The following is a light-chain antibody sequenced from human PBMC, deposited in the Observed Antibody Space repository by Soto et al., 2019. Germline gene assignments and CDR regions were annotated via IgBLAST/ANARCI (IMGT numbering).Light chain of an antibody. CDR3: QQFYAYWT. Sequence: IQVTQSPSTLSASIGDRVTITCRASQNIYRWLAWYQQKPGKAPKLLISKASSLESGVPSRFSGSGSGTEFTLTINSLQPDDLGTYYCQQFYAYWTFGQGTKVEIK. CDR1: QNIYRW. V-gene: IGKV1-5*03. CDR2: KAS. J-gene: IGKJ1*01.